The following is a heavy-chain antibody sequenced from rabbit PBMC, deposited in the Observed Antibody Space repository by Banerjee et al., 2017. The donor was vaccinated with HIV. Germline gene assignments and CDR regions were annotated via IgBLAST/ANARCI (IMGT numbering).Heavy chain of an antibody. J-gene: IGHJ4*01. CDR2: IYAGSSGST. CDR3: ARDAGTTYYSGYFKL. D-gene: IGHD8-1*01. CDR1: GFTISSSYY. V-gene: IGHV1S40*01. Sequence: QSLEESGGDLVQPEGSLALTCKASGFTISSSYYMSWVRQAPGKGLEWIACIYAGSSGSTYYASWAKGRFTISKTSSTTVTLQMTSLTAADTATYFCARDAGTTYYSGYFKLWGPGTLVT.